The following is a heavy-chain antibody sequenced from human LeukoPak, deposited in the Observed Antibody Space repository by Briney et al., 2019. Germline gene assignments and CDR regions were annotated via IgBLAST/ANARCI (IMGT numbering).Heavy chain of an antibody. CDR3: ARVIGGGSGGYELDY. Sequence: GESLTLSCSVSGFPFSSYSMHGLRQAPRKGLAGVSSISSISSYIYYADSVKGRFTTSRDNAKTSLYLQMNSLRAEDTAVYYCARVIGGGSGGYELDYWGQGTLVTVSS. V-gene: IGHV3-21*01. D-gene: IGHD5-12*01. J-gene: IGHJ4*02. CDR1: GFPFSSYS. CDR2: ISSISSYI.